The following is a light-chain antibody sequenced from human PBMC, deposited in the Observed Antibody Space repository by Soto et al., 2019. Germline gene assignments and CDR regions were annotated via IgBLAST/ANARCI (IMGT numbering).Light chain of an antibody. J-gene: IGKJ3*01. CDR1: QSVTDY. V-gene: IGKV3-20*01. Sequence: EIVLTQSPGTLSLSPGERATLSCRASQSVTDYVTWYQQKPGQAPRLLIYGASSRATGIPDRFSGSGSGTDFTLTISRLEPEDFAVYYCRQYGSSPQTFGPGTRVDMK. CDR3: RQYGSSPQT. CDR2: GAS.